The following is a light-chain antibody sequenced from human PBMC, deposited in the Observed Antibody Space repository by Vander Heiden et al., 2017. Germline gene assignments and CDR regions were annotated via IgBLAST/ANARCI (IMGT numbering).Light chain of an antibody. J-gene: IGLJ3*02. Sequence: SYVLTPPPSASVAPGQTARITCGGDKLERKAVHWYQQRPGQPPLLVVYDDSDRPSGIPERFSGANSGNTATLTIARVEAADEADYYCQVWDSTSEHRLFGGGTKLTVL. CDR2: DDS. CDR1: KLERKA. CDR3: QVWDSTSEHRL. V-gene: IGLV3-21*02.